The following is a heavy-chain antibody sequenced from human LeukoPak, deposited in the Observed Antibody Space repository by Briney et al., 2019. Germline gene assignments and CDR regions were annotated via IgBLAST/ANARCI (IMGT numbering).Heavy chain of an antibody. V-gene: IGHV3-23*01. D-gene: IGHD3-22*01. J-gene: IGHJ4*02. Sequence: GGSLRLSCAVSGITLSNYGMSWVRQAPGKGLEWVAGLSDSGGRTNYADSVKGRFTISRDNPKNTLYLQMNSLRAEDTAVYFCAKRGVVIRVILVGFHKEAYYFDSWGQGALVTVSS. CDR3: AKRGVVIRVILVGFHKEAYYFDS. CDR1: GITLSNYG. CDR2: LSDSGGRT.